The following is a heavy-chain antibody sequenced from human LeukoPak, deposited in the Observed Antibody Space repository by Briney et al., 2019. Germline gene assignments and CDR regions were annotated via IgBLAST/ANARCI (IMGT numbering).Heavy chain of an antibody. Sequence: GRSLRLSCAASGFTFSSYAMHWARQAPGKGLEWVAVISYDGSNKYYADSVKGRFTISRDNSKNTLYLQMNSLRAEDTAVYYCARGGWQQLAEPFDYWGQGTLVTVSS. J-gene: IGHJ4*02. D-gene: IGHD6-13*01. CDR2: ISYDGSNK. CDR1: GFTFSSYA. CDR3: ARGGWQQLAEPFDY. V-gene: IGHV3-30-3*01.